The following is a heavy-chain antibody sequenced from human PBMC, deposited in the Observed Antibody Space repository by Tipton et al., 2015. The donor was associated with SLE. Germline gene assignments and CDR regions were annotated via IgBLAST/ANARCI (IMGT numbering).Heavy chain of an antibody. Sequence: TLSLTCTVSGDSISSGGYYWGWIRQPPGKGLEWIASIYHSGLTYSNPSLKSRIAFSVDTSNNQFSLRLSSVTAADTAVYYCARQYGRGAFDIWGQGTMVTVSS. D-gene: IGHD1-26*01. CDR2: IYHSGLT. CDR1: GDSISSGGYY. CDR3: ARQYGRGAFDI. J-gene: IGHJ3*02. V-gene: IGHV4-39*01.